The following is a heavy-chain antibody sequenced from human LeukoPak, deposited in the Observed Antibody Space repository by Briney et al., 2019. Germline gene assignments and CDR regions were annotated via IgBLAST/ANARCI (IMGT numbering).Heavy chain of an antibody. D-gene: IGHD3-22*01. J-gene: IGHJ5*02. CDR1: GGSFSGYY. CDR2: ISHSGST. V-gene: IGHV4-34*01. CDR3: ARGRDYYDSSGYSYNWFDP. Sequence: PSETLSLTCAVYGGSFSGYYWSWIRQPPGNGLEWIGEISHSGSTNYNPSLKSRVTISVDTSKNQFSLKLSSVTAADTAVYYCARGRDYYDSSGYSYNWFDPWGQGTLVTVSS.